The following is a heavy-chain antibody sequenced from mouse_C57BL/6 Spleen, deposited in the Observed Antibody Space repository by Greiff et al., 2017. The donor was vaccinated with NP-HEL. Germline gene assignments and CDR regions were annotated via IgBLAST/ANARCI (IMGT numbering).Heavy chain of an antibody. J-gene: IGHJ3*01. Sequence: DVKLVESGGGLVQPKGSLKLSCAASGFSFNTYAMNWVRQAPGKGLEWVARIRSKSNNYATYYADSVKDRFTISRDDSESMLYLQMNNLKTEDTASDYWGSLGSSGYEAWFAYWGQGTLVTVSA. CDR1: GFSFNTYA. CDR2: IRSKSNNYAT. V-gene: IGHV10-1*01. D-gene: IGHD3-2*02. CDR3: GSLGSSGYEAWFAY.